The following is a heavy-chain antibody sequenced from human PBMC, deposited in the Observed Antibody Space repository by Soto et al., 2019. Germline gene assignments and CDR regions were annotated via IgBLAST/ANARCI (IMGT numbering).Heavy chain of an antibody. J-gene: IGHJ3*02. V-gene: IGHV3-20*04. Sequence: PGGSLRLSCAASGFTFDDYGMSWVRQAPGKGLEWVSGINWNGGSTGYADFVKGRFTISRDNAKNSLFLKMNSLRAEDTALYYFARGHGTHYYDSSGYRDAFDIWGQGTMVTVSS. CDR2: INWNGGST. CDR3: ARGHGTHYYDSSGYRDAFDI. D-gene: IGHD3-22*01. CDR1: GFTFDDYG.